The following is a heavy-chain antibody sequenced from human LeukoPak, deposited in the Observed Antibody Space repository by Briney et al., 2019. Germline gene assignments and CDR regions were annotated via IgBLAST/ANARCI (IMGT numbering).Heavy chain of an antibody. D-gene: IGHD3-3*01. CDR2: ISGSGGST. V-gene: IGHV3-23*01. Sequence: GGSLRLSCAASGFTFSSYAMSWVRQGPGKGLEWVSTISGSGGSTYYADSVKGRFTVSRDNSKNTLYLQMNSLRAEDTAMYYCAKEIFRSNDYWGQGTLVTVSS. CDR1: GFTFSSYA. J-gene: IGHJ4*02. CDR3: AKEIFRSNDY.